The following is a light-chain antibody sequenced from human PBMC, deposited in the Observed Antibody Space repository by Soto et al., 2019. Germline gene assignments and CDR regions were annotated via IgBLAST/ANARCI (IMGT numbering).Light chain of an antibody. Sequence: QSVLTQPPSASGTPGQRVTISCSGSSSNIGRDYVYWYQQLPGTAPKLLIYTNDQRPSGVPDRFSGSKSGNTASLTISGLQAEDEADYYCCSYAGSSTWVFGGGTKLTVL. J-gene: IGLJ3*02. V-gene: IGLV1-47*02. CDR3: CSYAGSSTWV. CDR2: TND. CDR1: SSNIGRDY.